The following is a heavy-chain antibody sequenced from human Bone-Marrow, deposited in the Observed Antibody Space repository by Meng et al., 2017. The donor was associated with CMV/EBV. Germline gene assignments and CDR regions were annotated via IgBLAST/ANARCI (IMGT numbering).Heavy chain of an antibody. D-gene: IGHD3-3*01. CDR3: ARSAKSGYPLIIDFDY. J-gene: IGHJ4*02. CDR1: GFTFSSYS. CDR2: ITSSRSI. V-gene: IGHV3-21*01. Sequence: GESLKISCAASGFTFSSYSMNWVRQAPGEGLEWVSSITSSRSIYYADSVKGRFTISRDNAKNSLYLQMNSLRAEDTAVYYCARSAKSGYPLIIDFDYWGQGTLVTVSS.